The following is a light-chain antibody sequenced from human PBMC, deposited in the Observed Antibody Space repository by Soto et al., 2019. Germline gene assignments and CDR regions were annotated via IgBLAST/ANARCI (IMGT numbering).Light chain of an antibody. CDR1: QGVRNY. CDR3: QQANSFPLT. V-gene: IGKV1-12*01. J-gene: IGKJ4*01. Sequence: DIQMTQSPSSVSASVGDRVSITCRASQGVRNYLAWYQHKSGKAPKLLIYAASSLQSGVPSRFSGSGSGKDFTLTINSLQPEDFATYYCQQANSFPLTFGGGTKVEIK. CDR2: AAS.